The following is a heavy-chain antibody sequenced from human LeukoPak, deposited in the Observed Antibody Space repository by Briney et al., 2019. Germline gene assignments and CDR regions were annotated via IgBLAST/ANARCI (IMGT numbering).Heavy chain of an antibody. J-gene: IGHJ4*02. D-gene: IGHD3-10*01. CDR1: GGSFSGYY. CDR3: ARALWFGT. V-gene: IGHV4-34*01. Sequence: PSETLSLTCAVYGGSFSGYYWSWIRQPPGKGLEWIGEINHSGSTNYNPSLKSRVTISVDTSKNQFSLKLSSVTAAATAVYYCARALWFGTWGQGTLVTVSS. CDR2: INHSGST.